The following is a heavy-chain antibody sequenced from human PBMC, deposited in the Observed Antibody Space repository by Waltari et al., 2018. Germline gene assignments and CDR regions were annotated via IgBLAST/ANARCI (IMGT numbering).Heavy chain of an antibody. V-gene: IGHV4-4*02. J-gene: IGHJ4*02. CDR1: GGSISSSNW. D-gene: IGHD3-10*01. CDR2: IYHSGST. CDR3: ASLRLQRPGYGSGTYFDY. Sequence: QVQLQESGPGLVKPSGTLSLTCAVSGGSISSSNWWSWVRQPPGKGLEWIGEIYHSGSTNYNPSLKSRVTISVDKSKNQFSLKLSSVTAADTAVYYCASLRLQRPGYGSGTYFDYWGQGTLVTVSS.